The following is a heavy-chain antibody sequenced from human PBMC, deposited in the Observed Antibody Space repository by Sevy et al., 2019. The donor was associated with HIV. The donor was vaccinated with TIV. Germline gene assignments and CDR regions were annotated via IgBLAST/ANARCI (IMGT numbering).Heavy chain of an antibody. J-gene: IGHJ1*01. V-gene: IGHV3-43*01. CDR2: INWNVDDT. CDR3: AKERNCGRDCLYFQH. CDR1: GFTFDDYT. Sequence: GGSLRLSCAASGFTFDDYTMHWVRQAPGKGLEWVSLINWNVDDTYYADSVKGRFTISRDNSRNSLYLQMNSLRTEDTALDYCAKERNCGRDCLYFQHWGQGTLVTVSS. D-gene: IGHD2-21*02.